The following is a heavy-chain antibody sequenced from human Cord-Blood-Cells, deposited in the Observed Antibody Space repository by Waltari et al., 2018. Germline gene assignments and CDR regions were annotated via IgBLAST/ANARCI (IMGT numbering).Heavy chain of an antibody. CDR1: GGSIRSSRYY. CDR2: IYYSGST. J-gene: IGHJ5*02. Sequence: QLQLQESGPGLVKPSETLSPTCTVSGGSIRSSRYYWGWFRQPPGKGLEWIGSIYYSGSTYYNPSLKSRVTISVDTSKNQFSLKLSSVTAADTAVYYCARRAGIAARNWFDPWGQGTLVTVSS. V-gene: IGHV4-39*01. CDR3: ARRAGIAARNWFDP. D-gene: IGHD6-6*01.